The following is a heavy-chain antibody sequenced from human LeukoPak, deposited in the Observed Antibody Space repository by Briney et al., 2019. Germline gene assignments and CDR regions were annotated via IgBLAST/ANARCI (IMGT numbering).Heavy chain of an antibody. CDR2: IIPIFGTA. D-gene: IGHD2-2*01. J-gene: IGHJ6*03. CDR1: GGTFSSYA. V-gene: IGHV1-69*05. CDR3: ARDPVPAAMENYYYYMDV. Sequence: SVKVSCKASGGTFSSYAISWVRQAPGQGLEWMGGIIPIFGTANYAQKFQGRVTITTDESTSTAYMELSSLRSEDTAVYYCARDPVPAAMENYYYYMDVWGKGTTVTVSS.